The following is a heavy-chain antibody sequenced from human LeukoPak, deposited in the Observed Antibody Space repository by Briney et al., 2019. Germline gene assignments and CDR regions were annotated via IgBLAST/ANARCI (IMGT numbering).Heavy chain of an antibody. V-gene: IGHV4-31*03. Sequence: SETLSLTCTVSGGSISSGAYYWSWLRQHPGKGLEWIGYIYYSGSTSYNPSLKSRVTISVDTSKNQFSLKLSSVTAADTAVYYCARDTTPHWFDPWGQGTLVTVSS. CDR2: IYYSGST. J-gene: IGHJ5*02. CDR3: ARDTTPHWFDP. CDR1: GGSISSGAYY. D-gene: IGHD1-1*01.